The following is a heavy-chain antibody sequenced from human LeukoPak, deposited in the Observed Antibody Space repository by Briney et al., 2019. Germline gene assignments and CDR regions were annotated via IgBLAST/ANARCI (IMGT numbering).Heavy chain of an antibody. Sequence: GGSLRLSCAASGFTFSSYGMRWVRQAPGKGLEWVAFIRYDGSNKYYADSVKGRFTISRDNSKNTLYLQMNSLRAEDTAVYYCAREGWELLNEITNWFDPWGQGTLVTVSS. V-gene: IGHV3-30*02. D-gene: IGHD1-26*01. CDR2: IRYDGSNK. CDR1: GFTFSSYG. J-gene: IGHJ5*02. CDR3: AREGWELLNEITNWFDP.